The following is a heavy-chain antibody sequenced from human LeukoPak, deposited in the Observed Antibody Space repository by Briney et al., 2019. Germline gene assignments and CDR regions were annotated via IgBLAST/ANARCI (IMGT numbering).Heavy chain of an antibody. V-gene: IGHV4-39*07. CDR3: ARDSRFTIFGVVINYWYFDL. Sequence: PSETLSLTCTLSGVSISSIRYYWGWIRQPPARGLEWFGRICYSGGTYYNPSLKSRVTISVDTSKNQFSLKLSSVTAADTAVYYCARDSRFTIFGVVINYWYFDLWGRGTLVTVSS. D-gene: IGHD3-3*01. CDR1: GVSISSIRYY. J-gene: IGHJ2*01. CDR2: ICYSGGT.